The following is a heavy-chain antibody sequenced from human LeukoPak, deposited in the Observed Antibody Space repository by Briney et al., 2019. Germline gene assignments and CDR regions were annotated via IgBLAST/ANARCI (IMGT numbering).Heavy chain of an antibody. CDR2: IKQDGSER. V-gene: IGHV3-7*03. CDR1: GFTFSSYW. D-gene: IGHD3-16*01. Sequence: PGGSLSLSCAASGFTFSSYWMSWVRQAPGKGLEWVANIKQDGSERNYVDSVKGRFTISRDNAKNSLYLQMNSLRAEDTAVYYCAKDTPVGGYWGQGTLVTVSS. J-gene: IGHJ4*02. CDR3: AKDTPVGGY.